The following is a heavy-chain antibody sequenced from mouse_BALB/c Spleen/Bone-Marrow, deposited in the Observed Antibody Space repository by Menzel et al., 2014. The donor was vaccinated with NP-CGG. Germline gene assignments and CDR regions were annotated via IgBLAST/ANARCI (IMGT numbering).Heavy chain of an antibody. D-gene: IGHD2-3*01. J-gene: IGHJ2*01. CDR3: ARGRWDY. V-gene: IGHV1-22*01. CDR1: GYTFTDYT. CDR2: VNPNIGGT. Sequence: EVQLQESGPSLVMPGASVTISCKTSGYTFTDYTLHWVKQSHGKSLEWIGGVNPNIGGTSYNQKFKDKASLTVNKSSTTAYMELRGLTSEDSAVYYCARGRWDYWGQGTTLTVSS.